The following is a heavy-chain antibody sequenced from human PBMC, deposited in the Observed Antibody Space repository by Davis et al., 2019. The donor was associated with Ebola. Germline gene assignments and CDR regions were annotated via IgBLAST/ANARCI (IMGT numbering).Heavy chain of an antibody. CDR1: GYTFTSYY. Sequence: ASVKVSCKASGYTFTSYYMHWVRQAPGQGLEWMGIINPSGGSTSYAQKFQGRVTMTRDTSTSTVYMELSSLRSEDTAVYYCARDRWVDTAMVWERNYGMDVWGQGTTVTVSS. CDR2: INPSGGST. J-gene: IGHJ6*02. V-gene: IGHV1-46*01. D-gene: IGHD5-18*01. CDR3: ARDRWVDTAMVWERNYGMDV.